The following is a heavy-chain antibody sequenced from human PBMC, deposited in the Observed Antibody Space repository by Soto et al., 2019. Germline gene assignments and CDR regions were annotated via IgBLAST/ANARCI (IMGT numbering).Heavy chain of an antibody. CDR2: INAGNGNT. CDR3: ARDHRPSNDPRFQFDP. Sequence: VASVKVSCKASGYTFTSYAMHWVRQAPGQRLEWMGWINAGNGNTKYSQKFQGRVTITRDTSASTAYMELSSLRSEDTAVYYCARDHRPSNDPRFQFDPWGQGTLVTVSS. V-gene: IGHV1-3*01. D-gene: IGHD6-6*01. J-gene: IGHJ5*02. CDR1: GYTFTSYA.